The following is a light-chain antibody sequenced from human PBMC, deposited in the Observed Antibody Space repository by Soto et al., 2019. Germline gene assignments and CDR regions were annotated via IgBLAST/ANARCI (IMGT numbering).Light chain of an antibody. CDR1: QSVSSNF. V-gene: IGKV3-20*01. CDR3: QQYGNSAWT. CDR2: GAS. J-gene: IGKJ1*01. Sequence: EIVLTQSPGTLSLSPGERATLSCRASQSVSSNFLAWYQQKPGQAPWLLIYGASSRATGIPDRFSGSGSGTDFTLTISRLEPEDFAVYYCQQYGNSAWTFGQGTKVEIK.